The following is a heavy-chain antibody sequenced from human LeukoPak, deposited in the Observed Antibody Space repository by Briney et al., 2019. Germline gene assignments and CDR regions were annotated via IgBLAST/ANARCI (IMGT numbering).Heavy chain of an antibody. Sequence: SETLSLTCTVSGGSISSYYWSWIRQPPGKGLEWIGHIDYRGSTNYNPSLKSRVTISVDTSKNQFSLRLRSVTAADTAVYYCARGSRESFDYWGQGTLVTVSS. V-gene: IGHV4-59*01. CDR3: ARGSRESFDY. CDR2: IDYRGST. D-gene: IGHD5-24*01. CDR1: GGSISSYY. J-gene: IGHJ4*02.